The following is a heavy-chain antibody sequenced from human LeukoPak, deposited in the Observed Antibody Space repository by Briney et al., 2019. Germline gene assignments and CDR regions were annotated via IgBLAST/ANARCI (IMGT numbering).Heavy chain of an antibody. V-gene: IGHV3-7*03. J-gene: IGHJ3*02. CDR3: ARDGRAVSVLLWFGESTKDTHDAFDI. CDR1: GFTFSSYW. CDR2: IKQDGSEK. Sequence: GGSLRLSCAASGFTFSSYWMSWVRQAPGKGLEWVANIKQDGSEKYYVDPVKGRFTISRDNAKNSLYLQMNSLRAEDTAVYYCARDGRAVSVLLWFGESTKDTHDAFDIWGQGTMVTVSS. D-gene: IGHD3-10*01.